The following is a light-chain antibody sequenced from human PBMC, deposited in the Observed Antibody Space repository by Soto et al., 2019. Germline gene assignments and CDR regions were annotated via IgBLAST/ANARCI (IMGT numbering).Light chain of an antibody. CDR3: QQYGTSEII. V-gene: IGKV3-20*01. J-gene: IGKJ5*01. Sequence: IVLTQSPGTLSLSPGERATLSCRASQSLSNSVIAWYQQKPGQAPRLLMYDTSSRATGISDRFSGSGSGTDFTLTISRLEPEDFSVFYCQQYGTSEIIFGQGTRLEIK. CDR1: QSLSNSV. CDR2: DTS.